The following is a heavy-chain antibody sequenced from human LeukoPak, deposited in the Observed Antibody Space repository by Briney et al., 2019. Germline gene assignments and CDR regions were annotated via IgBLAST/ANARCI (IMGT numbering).Heavy chain of an antibody. CDR2: ISGSGSST. Sequence: PGGSLRLSCAASGFTFSNYAMSWVRQAPGKGLEWVSDISGSGSSTYYADSVKGRFTISRDNSKNTLYLLMNPLRAQDTAVYYCAKGARGTYALDIWGQGTMVTVSS. J-gene: IGHJ3*02. V-gene: IGHV3-23*01. CDR1: GFTFSNYA. CDR3: AKGARGTYALDI. D-gene: IGHD3-10*01.